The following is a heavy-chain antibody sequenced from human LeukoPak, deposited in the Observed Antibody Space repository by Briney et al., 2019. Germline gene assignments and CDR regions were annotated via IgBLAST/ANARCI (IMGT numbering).Heavy chain of an antibody. CDR1: GGSISSGDCY. D-gene: IGHD2-2*02. V-gene: IGHV4-30-4*08. CDR3: ARDRQLLYLSAFDI. J-gene: IGHJ3*02. Sequence: MPSQTLSLTCTVSGGSISSGDCYWSWIRQPPGKGLEWIGYIYYSGSTYYNPSLKSRVTISVDTSKNQFSLKLSSVTAADTAVYYCARDRQLLYLSAFDIWGQGTMVTVSS. CDR2: IYYSGST.